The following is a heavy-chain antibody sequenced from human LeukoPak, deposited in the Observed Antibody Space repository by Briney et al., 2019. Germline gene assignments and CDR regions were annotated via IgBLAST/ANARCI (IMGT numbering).Heavy chain of an antibody. CDR1: GFTFGDYA. Sequence: GGSLRLSCTASGFTFGDYAMSWVRQAPGKGLEWVGFIRSKAYGGTTEYVASVKGRFTISRDDSKSIAYLQMNSLKTEDTAVYYCTREGTSEDYWGQGTLVTVSS. CDR3: TREGTSEDY. V-gene: IGHV3-49*04. D-gene: IGHD3-10*01. CDR2: IRSKAYGGTT. J-gene: IGHJ4*02.